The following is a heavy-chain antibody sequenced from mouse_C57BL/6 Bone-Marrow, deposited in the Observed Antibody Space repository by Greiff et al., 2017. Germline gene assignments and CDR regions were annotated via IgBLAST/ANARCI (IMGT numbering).Heavy chain of an antibody. Sequence: VQLQQPGAELVMPGASVKLSCKASGYTFTSYWMHWVMQRPGQGLEWIGEIDPSDSYTNYNQKFKGKSSLTVDKSSSTAYMQLSSLTSEDSAVYYCARKVYYGSSGFDYWGQGTTLTVSS. V-gene: IGHV1-69*01. CDR2: IDPSDSYT. CDR3: ARKVYYGSSGFDY. D-gene: IGHD1-1*01. CDR1: GYTFTSYW. J-gene: IGHJ2*01.